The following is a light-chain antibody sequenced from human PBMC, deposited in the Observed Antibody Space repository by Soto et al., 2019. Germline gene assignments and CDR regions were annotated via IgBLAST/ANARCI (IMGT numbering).Light chain of an antibody. J-gene: IGKJ1*01. CDR3: QQYGSSPWT. CDR1: QSASSRY. CDR2: VAS. V-gene: IGKV3-20*01. Sequence: EIVLTQSPGTLSLSPGERATLSCRAGQSASSRYLAWYQQKPGQAPRLLIYVASSRATGIPDRFSGSGSGKDFTLTISRLEPEEYGVYYCQQYGSSPWTFGQGTKVEIK.